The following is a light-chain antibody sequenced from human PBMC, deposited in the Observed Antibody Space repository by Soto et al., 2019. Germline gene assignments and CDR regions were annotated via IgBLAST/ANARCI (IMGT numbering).Light chain of an antibody. CDR3: QQYGTLPRS. J-gene: IGKJ4*01. Sequence: VLTQSPGTLSLSPGERATLSCRASQSVRSIYLGWYQQKSGQAPRLLIYGASSRATGVPDRFSGSGSGTDFTLTIIRLGPEDFAVYYCQQYGTLPRSFGGGTKVEMK. CDR1: QSVRSIY. CDR2: GAS. V-gene: IGKV3-20*01.